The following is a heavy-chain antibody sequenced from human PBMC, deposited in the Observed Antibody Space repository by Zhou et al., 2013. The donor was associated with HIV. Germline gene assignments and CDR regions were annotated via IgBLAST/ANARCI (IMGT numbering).Heavy chain of an antibody. CDR1: DYSISSGYY. D-gene: IGHD3-10*01. V-gene: IGHV4-38-2*01. J-gene: IGHJ6*02. CDR3: VRWFGQLFYYGMDV. Sequence: QMQLQESGPGVVKTSETLSLTCGVSDYSISSGYYWGWIRQPPGRGLEWIGSIYHSGSTYYNPSLKSRVTISIDTSKNQFSLKLSSVTAADTAMYYCVRWFGQLFYYGMDVWGQGTTVTVSS. CDR2: IYHSGST.